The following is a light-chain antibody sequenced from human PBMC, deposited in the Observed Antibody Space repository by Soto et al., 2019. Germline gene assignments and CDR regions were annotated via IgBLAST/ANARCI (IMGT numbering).Light chain of an antibody. CDR3: QQYGSSSFT. J-gene: IGKJ1*01. CDR1: QSVSSSY. V-gene: IGKV3-20*01. Sequence: EIVLTQSPGTLSLSPGERATLSCRASQSVSSSYLAWYQQKPGQAPRLLIYGTFSRATAIPDRFSGSGSGTDFSLTTSRLEPEDFSVYYCQQYGSSSFTFGQGNKVEI. CDR2: GTF.